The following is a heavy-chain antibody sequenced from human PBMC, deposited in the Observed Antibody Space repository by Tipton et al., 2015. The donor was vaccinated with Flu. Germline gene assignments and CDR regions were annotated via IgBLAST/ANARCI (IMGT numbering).Heavy chain of an antibody. Sequence: LRLSCIVSGGSLSNSYWNWIRQSPGKRLEWIGYISYSGSTSYNPSLRNRVTISMDTSKNQFSLMLSSVTAADTAVYYCARDPVWSGDRRGMDVWGQGTTVTVSS. CDR2: ISYSGST. CDR3: ARDPVWSGDRRGMDV. D-gene: IGHD7-27*01. J-gene: IGHJ6*02. CDR1: GGSLSNSY. V-gene: IGHV4-59*01.